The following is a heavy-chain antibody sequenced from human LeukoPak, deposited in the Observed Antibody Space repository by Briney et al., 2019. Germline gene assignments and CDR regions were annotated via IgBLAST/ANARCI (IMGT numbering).Heavy chain of an antibody. CDR2: INRSGST. V-gene: IGHV4-34*01. CDR3: ARLSGWTTVTPYYFDY. J-gene: IGHJ4*02. CDR1: GGSFSGYY. Sequence: SETLSLTCAVYGGSFSGYYWSWIRQPPGKGLEWIGEINRSGSTNYNPSLKSRVTISVDTSKNQFSLKLSSVTAADTAVYYCARLSGWTTVTPYYFDYWGQGTLVTVSS. D-gene: IGHD4-17*01.